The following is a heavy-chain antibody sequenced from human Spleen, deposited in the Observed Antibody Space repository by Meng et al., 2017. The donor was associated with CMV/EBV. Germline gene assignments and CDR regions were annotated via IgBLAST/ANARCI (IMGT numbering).Heavy chain of an antibody. CDR2: ISYDGSNK. V-gene: IGHV3-30*06. CDR1: GLTFSSYG. J-gene: IGHJ4*02. CDR3: ARGPSSNNYYDFWSGYPDY. D-gene: IGHD3-3*01. Sequence: GGSLRLSCAASGLTFSSYGMHWVRQAPGKGLEWVAVISYDGSNKYYADSVKGQFTISRDSSKNTLYLQMNSLRAEDTAVYYCARGPSSNNYYDFWSGYPDYWGQGSLVTVSS.